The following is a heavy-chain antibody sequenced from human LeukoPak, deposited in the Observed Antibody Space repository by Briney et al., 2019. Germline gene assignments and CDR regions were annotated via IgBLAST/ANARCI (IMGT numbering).Heavy chain of an antibody. D-gene: IGHD3-22*01. CDR2: TSSSDAGT. CDR3: ARAPVTSCRGTYCYPFDY. V-gene: IGHV3-23*01. CDR1: GFSLSSYS. Sequence: PGVSLTLSCVASGFSLSSYSMSWVRQAPGKGLEWVSATSSSDAGTYYADSVRGRFTISRDNSKNTLYLQMNSLRLEDAAVYFCARAPVTSCRGTYCYPFDYWGQGAQVTVSS. J-gene: IGHJ4*02.